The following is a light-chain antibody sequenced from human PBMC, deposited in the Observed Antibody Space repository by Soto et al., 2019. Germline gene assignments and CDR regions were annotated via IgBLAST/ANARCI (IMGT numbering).Light chain of an antibody. CDR1: SGDIGSYNR. J-gene: IGLJ1*01. Sequence: QSALTQPASVSGSPGQSITISCTGTSGDIGSYNRVSWYQQNPGKAPKLIIYEVTDRPSGVSNRFSGSKSGNTASLTISGLQAEDEAEYYCSSYTNINTRACVFGPGTKLTVL. CDR3: SSYTNINTRACV. V-gene: IGLV2-14*01. CDR2: EVT.